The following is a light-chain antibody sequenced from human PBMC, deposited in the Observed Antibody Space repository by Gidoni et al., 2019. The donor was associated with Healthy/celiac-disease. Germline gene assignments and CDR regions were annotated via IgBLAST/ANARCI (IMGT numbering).Light chain of an antibody. J-gene: IGKJ3*01. V-gene: IGKV1-12*01. CDR2: AAS. CDR1: QGISSW. Sequence: DLQMTQSPSSVSTSVGDRVTINCRVSQGISSWLAWYQQKPGKAPKLMIYAASSLQSGVPSRFSGSGSGTDSTLTSSILHPEDFATYYCQQANSFPFAFXPXTKVDIK. CDR3: QQANSFPFA.